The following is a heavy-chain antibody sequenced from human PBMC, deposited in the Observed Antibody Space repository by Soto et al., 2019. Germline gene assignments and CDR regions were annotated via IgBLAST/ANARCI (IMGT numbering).Heavy chain of an antibody. CDR3: VKALGEYSGNSLNY. D-gene: IGHD1-26*01. CDR1: GFTFDDYA. CDR2: ISWNSGTL. J-gene: IGHJ4*02. Sequence: EVHLVESGGGLVQPGRSLRLSCAASGFTFDDYAMHWVRQAPGKGLGWVSGISWNSGTLGYADSVKGRFTISRDNAKKSLYLQMNSLRAEDTALYYCVKALGEYSGNSLNYWGQGTLVTVSS. V-gene: IGHV3-9*01.